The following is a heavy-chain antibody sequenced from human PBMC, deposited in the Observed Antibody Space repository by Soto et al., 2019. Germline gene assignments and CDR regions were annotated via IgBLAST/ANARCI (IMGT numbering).Heavy chain of an antibody. CDR3: ARINYCSSTSCYAGPGDY. Sequence: ASVKVSCKASGYTFTRYGISWVRQAPGQGLEWMGWISAYNGNTNYAQKLQGRVTMTTDTSTSTAYMELRSLRSDDTAVYYCARINYCSSTSCYAGPGDYWGQGTLVTVSS. J-gene: IGHJ4*02. CDR2: ISAYNGNT. D-gene: IGHD2-2*01. CDR1: GYTFTRYG. V-gene: IGHV1-18*01.